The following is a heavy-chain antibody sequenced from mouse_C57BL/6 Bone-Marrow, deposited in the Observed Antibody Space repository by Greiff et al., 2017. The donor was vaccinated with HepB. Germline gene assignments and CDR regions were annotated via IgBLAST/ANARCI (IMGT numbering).Heavy chain of an antibody. CDR2: IDPSDSYT. Sequence: QVQLQQPGAELVKPGASVKLSCKASGYTFTSYWMQWVKQRPGQGLEWIGEIDPSDSYTNYNQKFKGKATLTVDTSSSTAYMQLSSLTSEDSAVYYCARVYGSSYYAMDYWGRGTSVTVTS. D-gene: IGHD1-1*01. CDR3: ARVYGSSYYAMDY. CDR1: GYTFTSYW. J-gene: IGHJ4*01. V-gene: IGHV1-50*01.